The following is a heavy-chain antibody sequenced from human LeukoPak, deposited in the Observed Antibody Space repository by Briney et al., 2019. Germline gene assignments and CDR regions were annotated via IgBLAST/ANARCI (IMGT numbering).Heavy chain of an antibody. J-gene: IGHJ4*02. Sequence: GGSLRLSCAASGFTFSSYWMSWVRQAPGKGLEGVGNIKQDGSETYFVDSVKGRFTISRDNAKNSLYLQMNNLRAEDTAVYYCARDAMSRTADYWGQGTLVTVSS. D-gene: IGHD2-2*01. CDR1: GFTFSSYW. CDR2: IKQDGSET. V-gene: IGHV3-7*01. CDR3: ARDAMSRTADY.